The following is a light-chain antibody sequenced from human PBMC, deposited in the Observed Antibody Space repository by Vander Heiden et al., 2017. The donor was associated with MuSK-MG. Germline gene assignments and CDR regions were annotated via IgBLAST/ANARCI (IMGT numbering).Light chain of an antibody. J-gene: IGKJ1*01. CDR1: QGISNY. CDR3: QKYNNDL. Sequence: DIQMTQSPSSLSTSVGDRVTITCRASQGISNYLAWYQQKPGKVPKLLIYAASTLQSGAPSRFSGSGSGTDFTLTISSLQPEDVASYYFQKYNNDLFGQGTKVEIK. CDR2: AAS. V-gene: IGKV1-27*01.